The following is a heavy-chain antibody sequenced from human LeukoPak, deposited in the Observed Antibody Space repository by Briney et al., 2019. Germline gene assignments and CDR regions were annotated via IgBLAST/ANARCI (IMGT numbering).Heavy chain of an antibody. CDR2: IDPNSGGT. CDR3: ARAPQRGLTPFDY. D-gene: IGHD3-10*01. V-gene: IGHV1-2*02. Sequence: ASVKVSCKASGYTLTNYNISWVRQAPGQGLEWMGWIDPNSGGTTYAQKFQGRVTMTRDTSITTAYMELNWLRSDDTAVYYCARAPQRGLTPFDYWGQGTLVTVSS. CDR1: GYTLTNYN. J-gene: IGHJ4*02.